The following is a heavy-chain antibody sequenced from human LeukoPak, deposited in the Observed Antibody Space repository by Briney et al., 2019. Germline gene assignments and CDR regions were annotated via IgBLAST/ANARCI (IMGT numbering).Heavy chain of an antibody. CDR1: GFTLDGYT. D-gene: IGHD1/OR15-1a*01. CDR3: AKDISRPGATVFDY. CDR2: ISRDGGGT. V-gene: IGHV3-43D*03. Sequence: GGSLRRSGAASGFTLDGYTMQWVRPAPGKGREWGSLISRDGGGTYYTGSVKVRFTISRANSKTSLYRQVISLSAEDTALFSGAKDISRPGATVFDYWGEGTPVTASP. J-gene: IGHJ4*02.